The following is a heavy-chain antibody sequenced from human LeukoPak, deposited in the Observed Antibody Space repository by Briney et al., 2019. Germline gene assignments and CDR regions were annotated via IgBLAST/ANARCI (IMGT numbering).Heavy chain of an antibody. D-gene: IGHD5-12*01. J-gene: IGHJ6*03. V-gene: IGHV4-39*07. CDR3: ATGGYSGYDPLNYYYYYMDV. CDR1: GGSISSSYSY. Sequence: TSETLSLTCTVSGGSISSSYSYWGWIRQPPGKGLEWIGNIYYSGSTYYNPSLKSRVTISVDTSKNHFSLKLNSVTAADTAVYYCATGGYSGYDPLNYYYYYMDVWGKGTTVTVSS. CDR2: IYYSGST.